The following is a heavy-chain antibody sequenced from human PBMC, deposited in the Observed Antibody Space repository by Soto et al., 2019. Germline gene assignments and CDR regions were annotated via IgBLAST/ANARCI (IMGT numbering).Heavy chain of an antibody. CDR3: ARDGLLFSGPYRPSRFDY. D-gene: IGHD3-16*02. CDR2: IKHDTSEA. Sequence: DVQLVESGGCLVQPGRSLRLSCAASGFKFSDYWMSWVRQAPGKGLEWVGNIKHDTSEAHYADSVKGRFTITRDNIKNFLFLQMNGLRSDDTSSYYCARDGLLFSGPYRPSRFDYWGLGTLVTVSS. CDR1: GFKFSDYW. J-gene: IGHJ4*02. V-gene: IGHV3-7*03.